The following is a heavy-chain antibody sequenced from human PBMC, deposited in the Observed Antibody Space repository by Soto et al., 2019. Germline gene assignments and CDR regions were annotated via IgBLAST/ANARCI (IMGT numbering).Heavy chain of an antibody. CDR2: IFFGGTT. D-gene: IGHD6-13*01. V-gene: IGHV4-59*12. J-gene: IGHJ4*02. CDR1: GGSISNYY. Sequence: PSETLSLTCTVSGGSISNYYWSWVRQPPGKGLEWIGYIFFGGTTNYNPSLKGRATISLDTSKNQFTLNLASVSAADTAVYYCARGLPAWQPLHYWGQGTLVTVSS. CDR3: ARGLPAWQPLHY.